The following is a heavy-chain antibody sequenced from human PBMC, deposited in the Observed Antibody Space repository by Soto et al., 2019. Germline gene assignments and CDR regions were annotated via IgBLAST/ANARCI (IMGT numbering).Heavy chain of an antibody. D-gene: IGHD4-4*01. CDR3: ASSTTVTTGPVYYYYGMDV. CDR1: GYTFTSYG. Sequence: ASVKVSCKASGYTFTSYGISWVRQAPGQGLEWMGWISAYNGNTNYAQKLQGRVTMTTDTSTSTAYMELRRLRSDDTAVYYCASSTTVTTGPVYYYYGMDVWGQGTTVTVSS. V-gene: IGHV1-18*01. J-gene: IGHJ6*02. CDR2: ISAYNGNT.